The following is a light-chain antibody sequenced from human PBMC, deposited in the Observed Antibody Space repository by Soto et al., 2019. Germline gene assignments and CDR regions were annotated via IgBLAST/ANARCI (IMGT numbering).Light chain of an antibody. CDR2: DAS. J-gene: IGKJ5*01. CDR3: QQYGTAPIT. Sequence: IGLTQSPATLAFSPGERSTLSCRASQSVSTYLAWYQQKPGQAPRLLIYDASNRATGIPARFSGSGSGTDFTLTITRLEPEDSAMYYCQQYGTAPITFGQGTRLEIK. CDR1: QSVSTY. V-gene: IGKV3-11*01.